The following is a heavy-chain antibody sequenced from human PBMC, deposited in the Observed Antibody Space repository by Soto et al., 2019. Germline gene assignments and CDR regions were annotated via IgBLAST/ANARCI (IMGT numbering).Heavy chain of an antibody. J-gene: IGHJ4*02. CDR2: IYHSGNT. D-gene: IGHD4-17*01. Sequence: PSGTLSLTCTVSGVSVSSPNWWTWVRQSPGKGLEWLGEIYHSGNTKYNPSLKSRVTISMDESKNQFSLKLTSVTAADTAVYYCARLDYGDSQRTYSFDYWGQGTLXTV. V-gene: IGHV4-4*02. CDR3: ARLDYGDSQRTYSFDY. CDR1: GVSVSSPNW.